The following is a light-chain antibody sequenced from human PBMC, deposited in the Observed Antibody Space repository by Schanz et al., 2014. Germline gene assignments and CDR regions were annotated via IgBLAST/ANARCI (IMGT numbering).Light chain of an antibody. CDR3: SSYGGNLGV. CDR1: SSDVGGYNY. CDR2: EVN. J-gene: IGLJ1*01. Sequence: QSVLTQPASVSGSPGQSITLSCTGTSSDVGGYNYVSWYQHHPGKAPKLMIYEVNQRPSGVPDRFSGSKSGNTASLTVSGLQAEDEADYYCSSYGGNLGVFGTGTKVTVL. V-gene: IGLV2-8*01.